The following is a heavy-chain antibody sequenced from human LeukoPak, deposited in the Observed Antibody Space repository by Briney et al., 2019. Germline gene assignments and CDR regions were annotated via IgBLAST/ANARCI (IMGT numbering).Heavy chain of an antibody. D-gene: IGHD6-19*01. CDR3: ARAYSSGWYIFDY. Sequence: GGSLRLSCAASGFTFSNYWMNWVRQAPGKGLDWVANIKEDGSEKYYVDSVKGRFTISRDNAKNSLYLQMNSLRAEDTAVYYCARAYSSGWYIFDYWGQGALVTVSS. CDR1: GFTFSNYW. CDR2: IKEDGSEK. V-gene: IGHV3-7*05. J-gene: IGHJ4*02.